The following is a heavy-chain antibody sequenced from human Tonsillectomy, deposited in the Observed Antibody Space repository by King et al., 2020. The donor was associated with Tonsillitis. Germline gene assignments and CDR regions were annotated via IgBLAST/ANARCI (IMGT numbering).Heavy chain of an antibody. V-gene: IGHV3-30*18. CDR2: ISYDGSKK. Sequence: VQLVESGGGVVQPGRSLRLSCAASGFTFSSYGMHWVRQAPGKGLEWVAVISYDGSKKYYADSVKGRFTISRDNSKNTVYLQMNSLRAEDTAVYYCAKDFEGADAFDIWGQGTMVTVSP. J-gene: IGHJ3*02. D-gene: IGHD3-9*01. CDR1: GFTFSSYG. CDR3: AKDFEGADAFDI.